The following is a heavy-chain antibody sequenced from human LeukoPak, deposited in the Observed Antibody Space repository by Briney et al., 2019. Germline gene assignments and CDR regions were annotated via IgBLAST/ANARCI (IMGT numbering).Heavy chain of an antibody. CDR2: IYNSGST. CDR3: ARVLSRLSWFDP. Sequence: SETLSLTCTVSGSYISNGYYWGWIRQPPGKRLEWIGSIYNSGSTYYNPSLKRRVTISVDTSKNQFSLKLSSVTAADTAVYHCARVLSRLSWFDPWGQGTLVTVSS. V-gene: IGHV4-38-2*02. CDR1: GSYISNGYY. D-gene: IGHD2/OR15-2a*01. J-gene: IGHJ5*02.